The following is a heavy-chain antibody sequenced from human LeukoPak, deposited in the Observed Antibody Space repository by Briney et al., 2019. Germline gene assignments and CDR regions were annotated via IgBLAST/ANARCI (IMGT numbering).Heavy chain of an antibody. CDR2: IYSSGYT. CDR1: NGSISSHY. CDR3: ARNERRAQKDTYYAYFYYMDV. Sequence: SETLSLTCTVSNGSISSHYWSWIRQPPGKGLEWIGLIYSSGYTNYNPSLKSRVTISVDTSRNQFSLKLSSATPADTAVYYCARNERRAQKDTYYAYFYYMDVWGKGSTVTVSS. V-gene: IGHV4-59*11. J-gene: IGHJ6*03. D-gene: IGHD2-15*01.